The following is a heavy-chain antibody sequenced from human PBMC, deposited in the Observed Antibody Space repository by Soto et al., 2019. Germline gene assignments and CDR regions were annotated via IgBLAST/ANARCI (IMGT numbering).Heavy chain of an antibody. Sequence: GGSLRLSCAASGFTFSSYSMHWVRQAPGKGLEWVAVISYDGSNKFYADSVKGRFTISRDNSQNTLYLQMNSLRPEDTAVYYCTRDKSSSWSGHFDYWGQGTLVTVSS. CDR1: GFTFSSYS. CDR3: TRDKSSSWSGHFDY. CDR2: ISYDGSNK. D-gene: IGHD6-13*01. V-gene: IGHV3-30-3*01. J-gene: IGHJ4*02.